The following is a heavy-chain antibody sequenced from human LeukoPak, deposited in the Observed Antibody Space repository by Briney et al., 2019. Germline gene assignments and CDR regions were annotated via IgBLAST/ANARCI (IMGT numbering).Heavy chain of an antibody. J-gene: IGHJ4*02. CDR3: AKDWSPYCGDYFDY. CDR1: GFTFSSYG. Sequence: GRSLRLSCAASGFTFSSYGMHWVRQAPGKGLEWVAVISYDGSNKYYADSVKGRFTISRDNSKNTLYLQMNSLRAEDTAVYYCAKDWSPYCGDYFDYWGQGTLVTVSS. CDR2: ISYDGSNK. V-gene: IGHV3-30*18. D-gene: IGHD2-21*01.